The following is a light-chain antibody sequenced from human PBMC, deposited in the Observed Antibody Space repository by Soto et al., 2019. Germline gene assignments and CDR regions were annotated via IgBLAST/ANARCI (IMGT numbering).Light chain of an antibody. Sequence: QAVVTQPPSVSGAPGQRVTISCTGSSSNIGAGFDVHWYQHVPGAAPKLLIYVNINRPSGVPDRFSGSKSGTSASLAITGLQAEDEADYYCQSYASSLSGYVFGTGTKLTVL. CDR1: SSNIGAGFD. CDR3: QSYASSLSGYV. V-gene: IGLV1-40*01. CDR2: VNI. J-gene: IGLJ1*01.